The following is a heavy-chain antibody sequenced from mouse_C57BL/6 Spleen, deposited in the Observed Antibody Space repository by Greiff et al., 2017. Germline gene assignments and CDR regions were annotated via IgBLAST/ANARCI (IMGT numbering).Heavy chain of an antibody. Sequence: VKLMESGAELVRPGASVTLSCKASGYTFTDYEMHWVKQTPVHGLEWIGAIDPETGGTAYNQKFKGKAILTADKSSSTAYMELRSLSSEDSAVYYCTRSRLGRFAYWGQGTLVTVSA. J-gene: IGHJ3*01. CDR1: GYTFTDYE. V-gene: IGHV1-15*01. D-gene: IGHD4-1*01. CDR2: IDPETGGT. CDR3: TRSRLGRFAY.